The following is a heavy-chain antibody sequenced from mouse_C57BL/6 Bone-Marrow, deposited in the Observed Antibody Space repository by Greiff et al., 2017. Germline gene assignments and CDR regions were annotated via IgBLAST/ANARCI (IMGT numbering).Heavy chain of an antibody. CDR2: IRSKSNNYAT. J-gene: IGHJ4*01. V-gene: IGHV10-1*01. D-gene: IGHD3-2*02. CDR1: GFSFNTYA. Sequence: EVKLVESGGGLVQPKGSLKLSCAASGFSFNTYAMNWVRQAPGKGLEWVARIRSKSNNYATYYADSVKDRFTISRDDSESMLYLQMNNLKTEDTAMYYCVRQKTAQAAAMDYWGQGTSVTVSS. CDR3: VRQKTAQAAAMDY.